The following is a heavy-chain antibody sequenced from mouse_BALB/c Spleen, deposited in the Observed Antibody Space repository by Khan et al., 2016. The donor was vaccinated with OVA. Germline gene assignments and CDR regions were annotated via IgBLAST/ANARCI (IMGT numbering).Heavy chain of an antibody. CDR2: ISTYSGNT. V-gene: IGHV1S137*01. Sequence: QVQLQQSGPELVRPGVSVKISCKGSGYTFTDYAMHWVKQSHAKSLEWIGLISTYSGNTNYYQKFKGKATMTVDKSSSTAYMELARLTSEDSAIYYCARPAYDGYYDYWGQGTTLTVSS. CDR3: ARPAYDGYYDY. CDR1: GYTFTDYA. D-gene: IGHD2-3*01. J-gene: IGHJ2*01.